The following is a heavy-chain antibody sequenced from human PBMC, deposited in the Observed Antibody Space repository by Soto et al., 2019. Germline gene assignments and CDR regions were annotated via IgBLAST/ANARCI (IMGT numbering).Heavy chain of an antibody. Sequence: GGSLRLSCAASRFTFSTYEMHWVRQAPGKGLEWVSCISSSGSTVYYADSVKGRFTISRDNSRNSLYLQMNSLRAEDTAVYYCARRAFRTDPYSDYWGQGTLVTVSS. J-gene: IGHJ4*02. V-gene: IGHV3-48*03. CDR2: ISSSGSTV. CDR1: RFTFSTYE. D-gene: IGHD4-17*01. CDR3: ARRAFRTDPYSDY.